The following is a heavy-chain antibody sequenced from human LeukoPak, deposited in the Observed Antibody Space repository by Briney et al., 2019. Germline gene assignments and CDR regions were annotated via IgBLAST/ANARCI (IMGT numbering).Heavy chain of an antibody. CDR1: GCSISSSNW. CDR2: IYHSGST. CDR3: AILQLQSNDAFDI. V-gene: IGHV4-4*02. D-gene: IGHD5-18*01. J-gene: IGHJ3*02. Sequence: SETLSLTCAVSGCSISSSNWWSWVRQPPGKGLEWIGEIYHSGSTNYNPSLKSRVTISVDKSKNQFSLKLSSVTAADTAVYYCAILQLQSNDAFDIWGQGTMVTVSS.